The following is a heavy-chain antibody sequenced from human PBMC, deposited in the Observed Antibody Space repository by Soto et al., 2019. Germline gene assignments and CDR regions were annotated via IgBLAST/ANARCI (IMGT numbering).Heavy chain of an antibody. CDR1: GGSFSGYY. V-gene: IGHV4-34*01. CDR2: INHSGST. CDR3: ARGRGDLDY. D-gene: IGHD3-10*01. J-gene: IGHJ4*02. Sequence: QVQLQQWGAGLLKPSETLSLTCAVYGGSFSGYYWTWLRQPPGKGLEWIGEINHSGSTNYNPSLKSRVIISVDTSKNQVSLKLNSVTATDTAVYYCARGRGDLDYWGQGTLVTVSS.